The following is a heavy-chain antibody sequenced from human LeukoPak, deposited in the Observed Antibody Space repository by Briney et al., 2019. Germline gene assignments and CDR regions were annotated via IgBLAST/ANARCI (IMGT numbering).Heavy chain of an antibody. D-gene: IGHD4-17*01. J-gene: IGHJ1*01. CDR1: GGSISNYY. Sequence: SETLSLTCTVSGGSISNYYWSWIRQPPGKGLEWIGYIYNSGHTNYNPSLKSRVTISEDTSKNQLSLKLSSVAAADTAVYYCARAAVTTSRYFQHWGQGTLVTVSS. CDR2: IYNSGHT. CDR3: ARAAVTTSRYFQH. V-gene: IGHV4-59*01.